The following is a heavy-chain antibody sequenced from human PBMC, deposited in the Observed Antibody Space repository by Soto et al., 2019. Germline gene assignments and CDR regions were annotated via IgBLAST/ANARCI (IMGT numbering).Heavy chain of an antibody. Sequence: ASVKVSCKASGYTFSTHAMHWVRQAPGQSLEWMGWTNGGTGQTKHSHRFQDRVSITRDTSASTAYMELSSLRSEDTAVYYCARGKGMEENYYYYGLDIWGQGTTVTVSS. V-gene: IGHV1-3*01. D-gene: IGHD1-1*01. CDR1: GYTFSTHA. J-gene: IGHJ6*02. CDR3: ARGKGMEENYYYYGLDI. CDR2: TNGGTGQT.